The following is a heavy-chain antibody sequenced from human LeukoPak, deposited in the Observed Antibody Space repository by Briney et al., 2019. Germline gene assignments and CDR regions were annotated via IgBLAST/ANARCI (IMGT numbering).Heavy chain of an antibody. Sequence: ASVKVSCEASGYTFTSHTIAWVRQAPGQGLEWLGYNGNTNYAQKLQGRVTMTTDTSTSTAYMELRSLRSDDTAVYYCARDQIAVAGNNDYWGQGTLVTVSS. D-gene: IGHD6-19*01. CDR3: ARDQIAVAGNNDY. V-gene: IGHV1-18*01. CDR2: NGNT. CDR1: GYTFTSHT. J-gene: IGHJ4*02.